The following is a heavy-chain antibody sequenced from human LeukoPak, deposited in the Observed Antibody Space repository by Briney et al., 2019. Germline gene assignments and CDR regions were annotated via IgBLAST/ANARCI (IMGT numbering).Heavy chain of an antibody. J-gene: IGHJ4*02. Sequence: SETLSLTCTVSGDSFSNGNYYWSWLRQPPGKALEWIGYIYYTGSTYYNPSLEGRVTISVDTSRNQFSVKLSSVTAADTAVYYCARSQNYYGSGDYWSQGTLVTVSS. CDR3: ARSQNYYGSGDY. D-gene: IGHD3-10*01. CDR1: GDSFSNGNYY. V-gene: IGHV4-61*01. CDR2: IYYTGST.